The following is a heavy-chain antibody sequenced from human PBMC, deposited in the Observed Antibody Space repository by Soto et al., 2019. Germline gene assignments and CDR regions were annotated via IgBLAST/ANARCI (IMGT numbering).Heavy chain of an antibody. CDR1: EVNFRTYG. J-gene: IGHJ4*02. D-gene: IGHD4-17*01. V-gene: IGHV3-30*18. CDR3: AKDGGSTVTGGDLFDY. Sequence: PVGPLKLSCAASEVNFRTYGVHWIRPAPGKGLEWLTFISYDGTNRHFADSVKGRFTISRDNSKNTLYLQMNSLRAEDTAVYYCAKDGGSTVTGGDLFDYWGQATLVTVSA. CDR2: ISYDGTNR.